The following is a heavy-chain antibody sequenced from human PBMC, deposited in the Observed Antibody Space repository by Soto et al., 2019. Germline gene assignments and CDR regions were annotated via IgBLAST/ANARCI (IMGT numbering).Heavy chain of an antibody. Sequence: QVQLQESGPGLVKPSQTLSLTCTVSGDSITSYYWSWIRQPPGKGLEWIGCFHYSGGTNYNPSLKTRVTISIHTSKNQFSLKLSSVTAADTAVYSCARDPELRVYFDYWGQGTLVTVSS. V-gene: IGHV4-59*01. CDR2: FHYSGGT. D-gene: IGHD1-26*01. CDR1: GDSITSYY. J-gene: IGHJ4*02. CDR3: ARDPELRVYFDY.